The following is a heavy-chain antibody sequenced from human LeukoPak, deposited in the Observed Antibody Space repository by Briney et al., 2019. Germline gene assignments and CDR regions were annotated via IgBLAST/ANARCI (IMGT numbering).Heavy chain of an antibody. CDR1: GFTFSDYY. CDR2: ISRSVSTI. V-gene: IGHV3-11*01. Sequence: GGSLRLSCAASGFTFSDYYMSWIRQAPGMGPEWVSYISRSVSTIYYADSVKGRFTIPRDNAKNSLYLQMNSLRAEDTAVYYCARGNLPDYGDYDAFDIWGQGTMVTVSS. CDR3: ARGNLPDYGDYDAFDI. D-gene: IGHD4-17*01. J-gene: IGHJ3*02.